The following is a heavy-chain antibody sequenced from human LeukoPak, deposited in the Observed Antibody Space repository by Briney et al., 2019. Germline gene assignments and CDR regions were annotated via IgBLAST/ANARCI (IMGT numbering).Heavy chain of an antibody. CDR2: TSGSGVNS. CDR3: AKEYSGYDFDY. J-gene: IGHJ4*02. D-gene: IGHD5-12*01. V-gene: IGHV3-23*01. CDR1: GFTLRSYD. Sequence: GGSLRLSCAASGFTLRSYDMSWVRQAPGKGLEWVAATSGSGVNSYYADSVRGRFTISRDNSQNTLYLQMDSLRAEDTALYYCAKEYSGYDFDYWGQGTLVTVS.